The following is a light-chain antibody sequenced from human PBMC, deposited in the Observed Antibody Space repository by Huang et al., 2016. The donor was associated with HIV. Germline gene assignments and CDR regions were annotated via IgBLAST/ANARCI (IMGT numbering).Light chain of an antibody. CDR2: GAS. CDR3: QQYNNWPYT. V-gene: IGKV3-15*01. J-gene: IGKJ2*01. CDR1: QSVGSK. Sequence: DTVMTQTPATLSVSPGARATLSCRTSQSVGSKLAWFQQKPGQAPRLLIHGASTRATGIPARFSGSGSGTEFTLTISSLQSEDFAVYYCQQYNNWPYTFDQGTKLEIK.